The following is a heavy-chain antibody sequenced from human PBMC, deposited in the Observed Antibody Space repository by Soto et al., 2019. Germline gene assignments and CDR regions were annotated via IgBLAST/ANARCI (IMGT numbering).Heavy chain of an antibody. D-gene: IGHD3-9*01. CDR1: GFTFSSYA. CDR3: AKSPLYYDILTGYYDY. J-gene: IGHJ4*02. V-gene: IGHV3-23*01. CDR2: ISGSGGST. Sequence: GGSLRLSCAASGFTFSSYAMSWVRQAPGKGLEWVPAISGSGGSTYYADSVKGRFTISRDNSKNTPYLQMNSLRAEDTAVYYCAKSPLYYDILTGYYDYWGQGTLVTVSS.